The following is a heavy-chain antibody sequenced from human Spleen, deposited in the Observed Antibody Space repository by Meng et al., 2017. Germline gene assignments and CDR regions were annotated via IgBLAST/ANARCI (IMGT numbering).Heavy chain of an antibody. CDR1: GFTFSSNW. J-gene: IGHJ4*02. Sequence: GGSLRLSCAVSGFTFSSNWMSWVRQAPGKGLEWVANIKQDGTEKYYVDSVKGRFTISRDNAKNSLYLQMNSLRAEDTAVYYCASLHCPNTNCYSNYYFDYWGQGALVTVSS. CDR2: IKQDGTEK. V-gene: IGHV3-7*01. CDR3: ASLHCPNTNCYSNYYFDY. D-gene: IGHD2-21*02.